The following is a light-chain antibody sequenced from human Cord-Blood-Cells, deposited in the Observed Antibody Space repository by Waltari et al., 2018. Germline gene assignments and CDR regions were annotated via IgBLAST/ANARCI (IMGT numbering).Light chain of an antibody. J-gene: IGKJ4*01. Sequence: DVVMTQSPPSLPVTLGQPASISCRSSQSLVYSDGNTYLNWFQQRPGQSPRRLMYKVSNRDSGVPDRFSGRGSGTDFTLKISRVEAEDVGVYYCMQGTHWPLTFGGGTKVEIK. CDR1: QSLVYSDGNTY. CDR2: KVS. CDR3: MQGTHWPLT. V-gene: IGKV2-30*01.